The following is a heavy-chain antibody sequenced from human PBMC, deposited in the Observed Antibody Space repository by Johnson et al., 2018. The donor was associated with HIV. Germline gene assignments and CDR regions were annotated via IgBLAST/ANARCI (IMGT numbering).Heavy chain of an antibody. V-gene: IGHV3-30*04. CDR3: AREAESSGRAGTFDI. J-gene: IGHJ3*02. CDR1: GLTLNSLI. Sequence: QVQLVESGGGVVQPGTSLRLSCTISGLTLNSLIVHWVRQTPGKGLEWVGLISHDETTKAYADSVKGRFTISRDISTNTIYLEMNSLRPEDTALYYWAREAESSGRAGTFDIWGQGTLVTVSS. D-gene: IGHD3-22*01. CDR2: ISHDETTK.